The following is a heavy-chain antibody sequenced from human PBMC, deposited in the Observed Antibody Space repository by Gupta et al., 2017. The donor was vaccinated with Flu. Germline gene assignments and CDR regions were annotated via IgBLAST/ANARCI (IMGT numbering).Heavy chain of an antibody. CDR2: MYHSGST. CDR3: ARSGSSWYHGFDY. Sequence: QVQLQESGPGLVKPSETLSLTCAVSGYSISSGYYWGWIRQPPGKGLEWIGSMYHSGSTYYNPSLKSRVTISVDTSKNQFSLKLRYVTAADTAVYYCARSGSSWYHGFDYWGQGTLVTVSS. CDR1: GYSISSGYY. D-gene: IGHD6-13*01. J-gene: IGHJ4*02. V-gene: IGHV4-38-2*01.